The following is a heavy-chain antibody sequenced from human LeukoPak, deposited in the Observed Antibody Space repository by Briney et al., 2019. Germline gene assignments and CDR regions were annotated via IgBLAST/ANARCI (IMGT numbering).Heavy chain of an antibody. CDR2: ISGSGGST. Sequence: GGSLRLSCAASGFTFSSYAMSWVRQAPGKGLEWVSAISGSGGSTYYADPVKGRFTISRDNAKNSLYLQMNSLRAEDTAVYYCASRYSYGPFDYWGQGTLVTVSS. V-gene: IGHV3-23*01. CDR1: GFTFSSYA. CDR3: ASRYSYGPFDY. D-gene: IGHD5-18*01. J-gene: IGHJ4*02.